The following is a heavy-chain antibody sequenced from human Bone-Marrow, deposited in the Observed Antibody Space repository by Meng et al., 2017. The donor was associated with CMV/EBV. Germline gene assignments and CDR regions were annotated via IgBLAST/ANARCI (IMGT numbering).Heavy chain of an antibody. V-gene: IGHV4-59*01. CDR3: ARDGGWGKGAYDI. J-gene: IGHJ3*02. CDR2: IYYSGST. Sequence: SETLSLTCTVSGGSISSYYWSWIRQPPGKGLEWIGYIYYSGSTNYNPSLKSRVTISVDTSKNQFSLKLSSVTAADTAVYYCARDGGWGKGAYDIWGQGTMATVSS. CDR1: GGSISSYY. D-gene: IGHD3-16*01.